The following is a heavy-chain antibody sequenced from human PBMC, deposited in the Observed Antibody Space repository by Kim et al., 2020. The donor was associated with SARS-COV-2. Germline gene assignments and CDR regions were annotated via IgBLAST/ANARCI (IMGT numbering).Heavy chain of an antibody. D-gene: IGHD3-22*01. CDR2: IIPIFGTA. V-gene: IGHV1-69*13. CDR3: ARDRNPTMYYYDSSGYYYGLLNY. J-gene: IGHJ4*02. Sequence: SVKVSCKASGGTFSSYAISWVRQAPGQGLEWMGGIIPIFGTANYAQKFQGRVTITADESTSTAYMELSSLRSEDTAVYYCARDRNPTMYYYDSSGYYYGLLNYWGQGTLVTVSS. CDR1: GGTFSSYA.